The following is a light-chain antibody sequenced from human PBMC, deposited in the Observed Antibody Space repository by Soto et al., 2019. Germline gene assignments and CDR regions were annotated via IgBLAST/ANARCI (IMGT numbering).Light chain of an antibody. J-gene: IGKJ4*01. CDR3: QQYGSSPRVT. V-gene: IGKV3-20*01. CDR1: QSVSSSY. CDR2: GAS. Sequence: VLTQSPGTLSLSPGERATLSCRASQSVSSSYLAWYQQKPGQAPRLLIYGASSRATGIPDRFSGSGSGTDFTLTISRLEPEDFAVYYCQQYGSSPRVTFGGGTKVEIK.